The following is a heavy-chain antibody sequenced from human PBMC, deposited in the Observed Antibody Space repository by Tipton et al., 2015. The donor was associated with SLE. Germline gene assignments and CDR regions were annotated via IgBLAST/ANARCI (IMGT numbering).Heavy chain of an antibody. CDR3: ARGVPGLRDVDATLVMLDL. CDR2: IYYSGSGST. Sequence: TLSLTCTVSGASVSSGSYYWSWIRQPPGKGLEWIGYIYYSGSGSTNSNPSLKSRVTISIDTSKSQLSLRLTSVTAADTAVYYCARGVPGLRDVDATLVMLDLWGQGSLVTVSS. J-gene: IGHJ5*02. CDR1: GASVSSGSYY. D-gene: IGHD3-16*01. V-gene: IGHV4-61*01.